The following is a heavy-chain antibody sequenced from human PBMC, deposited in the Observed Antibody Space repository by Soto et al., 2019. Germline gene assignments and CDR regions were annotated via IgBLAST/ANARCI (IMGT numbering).Heavy chain of an antibody. CDR3: AVAVAGPTDIGY. J-gene: IGHJ4*02. D-gene: IGHD6-19*01. CDR2: INSDGSST. V-gene: IGHV3-74*01. CDR1: GFTFSSYW. Sequence: EVQLVESGGGLVQPGGSLRLSCAASGFTFSSYWMHWVRQAPGKGLVWVSRINSDGSSTSYADSVKGRFTISRDNAKNTLYLQMNGLRAEDTAVYYCAVAVAGPTDIGYWGQGPLVTVSS.